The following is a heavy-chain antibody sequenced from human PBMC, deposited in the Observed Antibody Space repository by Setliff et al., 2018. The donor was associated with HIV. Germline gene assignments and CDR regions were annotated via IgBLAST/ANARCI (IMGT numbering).Heavy chain of an antibody. D-gene: IGHD3-22*01. Sequence: GASVKVSCKASGGTFRSYTITWVRQAPGQGLEWMGRIIPIFGIANYAQKFQGRVTMTRNTSISTAYMELSNLRSEDTAVYYCARGPERYSSDSNGYYYDYWGQGTLVTVSS. CDR1: GGTFRSYT. CDR3: ARGPERYSSDSNGYYYDY. V-gene: IGHV1-69*10. J-gene: IGHJ4*02. CDR2: IIPIFGIA.